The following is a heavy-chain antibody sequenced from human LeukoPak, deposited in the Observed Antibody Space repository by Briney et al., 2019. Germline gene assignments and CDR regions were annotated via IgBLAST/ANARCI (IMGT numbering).Heavy chain of an antibody. D-gene: IGHD6-19*01. Sequence: NASETLSLTCTVSGGSISSSSYYWGWIRQPPGKGLEWIGSIYYSGSTYYNPSLKSRVTISVDTSKNQFSLKLSSVTAADTAVYYCARAYSSGWNEVGFDYWGQGTLVTVSS. CDR1: GGSISSSSYY. CDR2: IYYSGST. CDR3: ARAYSSGWNEVGFDY. V-gene: IGHV4-39*07. J-gene: IGHJ4*02.